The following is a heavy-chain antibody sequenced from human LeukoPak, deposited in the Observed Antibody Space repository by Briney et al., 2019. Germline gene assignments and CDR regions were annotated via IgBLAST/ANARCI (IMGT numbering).Heavy chain of an antibody. Sequence: GGSLRLSCAASGFTFSNSNMHGVREAPDEGREGGAVISCGVDKNYHADGVNGRHPISRDNSQNTLYLHMDRLSIEDTAVYYCARDEGTVWNIENDAVHIW. CDR2: ISCGVDKN. V-gene: IGHV3-30*16. CDR1: GFTFSNSN. CDR3: ARDEGTVWNIENDAVHI. J-gene: IGHJ3*02. D-gene: IGHD1/OR15-1a*01.